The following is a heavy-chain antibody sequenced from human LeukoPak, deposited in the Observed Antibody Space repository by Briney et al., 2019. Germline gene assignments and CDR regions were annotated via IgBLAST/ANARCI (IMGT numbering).Heavy chain of an antibody. CDR2: ISRNGESA. J-gene: IGHJ4*02. D-gene: IGHD3-16*02. CDR1: GLTFSSHG. CDR3: WVNYHNDIYPFDF. V-gene: IGHV3-64D*06. Sequence: GGSLRLSCSASGLTFSSHGMNWVRQAPGKGLEYLSAISRNGESAYYADSVKGRFTVSRDNSDNTLYLHMTSLKVEDTAVYFCWVNYHNDIYPFDFWGQGALVTVSS.